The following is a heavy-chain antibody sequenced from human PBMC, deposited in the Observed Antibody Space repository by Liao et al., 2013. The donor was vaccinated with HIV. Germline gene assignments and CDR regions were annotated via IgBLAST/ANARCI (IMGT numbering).Heavy chain of an antibody. Sequence: QVQLQESGPGLVKPSETLSLTCTVSGASISSFYWSWLRQPAGKGPEWIGRFYTTRSTYYNPSLKSRVSISVDTSKNQFSLKLSSVTAADTAMYYCARMGTSTEYYDMWSGYYSHVQQGTHFDHWGQGTLVTVSS. D-gene: IGHD3-3*01. CDR2: FYTTRST. CDR3: ARMGTSTEYYDMWSGYYSHVQQGTHFDH. CDR1: GASISSFY. V-gene: IGHV4-4*07. J-gene: IGHJ4*02.